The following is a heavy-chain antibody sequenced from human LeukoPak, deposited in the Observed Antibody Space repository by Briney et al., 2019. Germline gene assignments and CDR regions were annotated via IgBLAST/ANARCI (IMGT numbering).Heavy chain of an antibody. CDR3: ARAVAGTDWFDP. D-gene: IGHD6-19*01. CDR2: ISSSSSYI. J-gene: IGHJ5*02. Sequence: GGSLRLSCAASGFTFSSYSMNWVRQAPGEGLEWVSSISSSSSYIYYADSVKGRFTISRDNAKNSLYLQMNSLRAEDTAVYYCARAVAGTDWFDPWGQGTLVTVSS. V-gene: IGHV3-21*01. CDR1: GFTFSSYS.